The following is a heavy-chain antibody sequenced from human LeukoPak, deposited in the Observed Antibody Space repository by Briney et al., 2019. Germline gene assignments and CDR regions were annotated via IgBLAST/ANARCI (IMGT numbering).Heavy chain of an antibody. Sequence: PGGSLRLSCAASGFTFSSYAMSWVRQAPGKGLEWVSAISGSGGSKYYADSVQGRFTISRDNYQNTLYLQMNSLRAKATAVYYCGKDRCSNWYYFDFWGQGTLVTVSS. CDR3: GKDRCSNWYYFDF. J-gene: IGHJ4*01. CDR2: ISGSGGSK. V-gene: IGHV3-23*01. D-gene: IGHD6-13*01. CDR1: GFTFSSYA.